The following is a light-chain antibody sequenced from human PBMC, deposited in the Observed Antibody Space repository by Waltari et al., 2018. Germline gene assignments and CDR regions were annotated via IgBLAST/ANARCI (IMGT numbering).Light chain of an antibody. Sequence: EIVLTQSPGTLSLSPGERATLSCRASHSIYATYLAWYQQKPGQAPRLLIYGASNRATGIPDRFSGSGFGTDFTFTISSLQPEDFATYYCQQCENLPLTFGGGTKVGIK. CDR2: GAS. V-gene: IGKV3-20*01. CDR3: QQCENLPLT. CDR1: HSIYATY. J-gene: IGKJ4*01.